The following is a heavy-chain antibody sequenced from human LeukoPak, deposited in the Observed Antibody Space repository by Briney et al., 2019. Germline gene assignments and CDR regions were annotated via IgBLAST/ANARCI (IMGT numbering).Heavy chain of an antibody. CDR2: ISGSGGTT. Sequence: GGSLRLSCAGFGFTFNSYAMTWVRQAPGKGLKWVSGISGSGGTTYYADSVKGRFTISRDNFNNTLYLQMNSMRVEDTALYFCAKGVVDYYDSSCYYPSDLWGQGTLVTVSS. V-gene: IGHV3-23*01. CDR1: GFTFNSYA. D-gene: IGHD3-22*01. CDR3: AKGVVDYYDSSCYYPSDL. J-gene: IGHJ5*02.